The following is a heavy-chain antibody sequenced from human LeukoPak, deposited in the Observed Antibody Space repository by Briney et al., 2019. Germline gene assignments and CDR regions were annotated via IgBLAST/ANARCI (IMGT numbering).Heavy chain of an antibody. CDR2: INHSGST. CDR1: GGSFSGYY. CDR3: ARRRYSYGLYYFDY. V-gene: IGHV4-34*01. Sequence: SETLSLTCAVYGGSFSGYYWSWIRQPPGKGLEWIGEINHSGSTNYNPSLKSRVTISVDTSKNQFSLKLSSVTAADTAVYYCARRRYSYGLYYFDYWGQGTLVTASS. D-gene: IGHD5-18*01. J-gene: IGHJ4*02.